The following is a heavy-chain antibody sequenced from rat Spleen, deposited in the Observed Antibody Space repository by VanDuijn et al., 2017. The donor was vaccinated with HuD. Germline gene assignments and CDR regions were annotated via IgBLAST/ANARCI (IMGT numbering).Heavy chain of an antibody. Sequence: EVQLVESGGGLVQPGRSLKLSCAASGFTFRDYGMAWVRQTPTKGLEWVASISPSGGSTYYRDSVKGRFTISRDNAKSTLYLQMDSLRSEDTATYYCATDPGTYVYYGLGVPYYFDYWGQGVMVTVSS. CDR2: ISPSGGST. V-gene: IGHV5-19*01. CDR1: GFTFRDYG. D-gene: IGHD1-6*01. J-gene: IGHJ2*01. CDR3: ATDPGTYVYYGLGVPYYFDY.